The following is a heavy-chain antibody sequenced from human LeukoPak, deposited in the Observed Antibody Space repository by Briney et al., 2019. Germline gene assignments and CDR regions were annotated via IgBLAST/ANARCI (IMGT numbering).Heavy chain of an antibody. J-gene: IGHJ4*02. Sequence: ASVKVSCKASGYTFTGYYMHWVRQAPGQGLEWMGWINPNSGGTNYAQKFQGRVTMTRDTSISTAYMELSRLRSEDTAVYYCALNYDILTGYPTLDYWGQGTLVTVSS. CDR3: ALNYDILTGYPTLDY. CDR2: INPNSGGT. CDR1: GYTFTGYY. D-gene: IGHD3-9*01. V-gene: IGHV1-2*02.